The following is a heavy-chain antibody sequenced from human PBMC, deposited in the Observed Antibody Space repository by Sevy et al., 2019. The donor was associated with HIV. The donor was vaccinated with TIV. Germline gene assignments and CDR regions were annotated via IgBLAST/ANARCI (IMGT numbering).Heavy chain of an antibody. J-gene: IGHJ4*02. CDR1: GFTFGDYA. V-gene: IGHV3-9*01. D-gene: IGHD6-19*01. CDR2: ISWNSISI. CDR3: AKARVYSSGWYDY. Sequence: GGSLRLSCAASGFTFGDYAMHWVRQAPGKGLEWVSGISWNSISIGYADSVKGRFTISRDNAKNSLYLQMNSLRAEETALYYCAKARVYSSGWYDYWGQGTLVTVSS.